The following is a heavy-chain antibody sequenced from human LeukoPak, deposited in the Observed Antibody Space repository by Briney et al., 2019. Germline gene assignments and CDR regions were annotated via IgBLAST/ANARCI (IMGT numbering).Heavy chain of an antibody. CDR3: AKDRRNYFDY. CDR1: GFTFSSYA. Sequence: GGSLRLSCAASGFTFSSYAMSWVRQAPGKGLEWVSAISGSGGSTYYADSVKGRFTISRDNAKNSLYLQMNSLRPEDTALFYCAKDRRNYFDYWGQGTLVTVSS. D-gene: IGHD1-14*01. V-gene: IGHV3-23*01. J-gene: IGHJ4*02. CDR2: ISGSGGST.